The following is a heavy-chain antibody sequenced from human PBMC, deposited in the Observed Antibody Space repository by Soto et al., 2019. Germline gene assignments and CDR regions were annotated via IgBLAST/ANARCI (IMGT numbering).Heavy chain of an antibody. Sequence: QVQLQESGPGLEKPSQTLSLTCTVSGGSISSGGYYWSWIRQHPEKGLEWIGYIYYSGSTYYNPSLKSRVTISVDTSKNQFSLKLSSVTAADTAVYYCARDSGMAAAGWFDPWGQGTLVTVSS. CDR1: GGSISSGGYY. V-gene: IGHV4-31*03. J-gene: IGHJ5*02. CDR3: ARDSGMAAAGWFDP. CDR2: IYYSGST. D-gene: IGHD6-19*01.